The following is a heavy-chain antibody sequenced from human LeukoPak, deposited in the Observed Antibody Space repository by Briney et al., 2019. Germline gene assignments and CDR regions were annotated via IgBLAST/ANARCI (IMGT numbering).Heavy chain of an antibody. V-gene: IGHV4-34*01. CDR2: INHSGST. Sequence: SETLSLTCAVYGGSFSGYYWSWIRQPPGKGLEWIGEINHSGSTNYNPSLKSRVTISVDTSKNQFSLKLSSVTAADTAVYYCARDSSGYYYGYWGQGTVVTVSS. CDR3: ARDSSGYYYGY. D-gene: IGHD3-22*01. J-gene: IGHJ4*02. CDR1: GGSFSGYY.